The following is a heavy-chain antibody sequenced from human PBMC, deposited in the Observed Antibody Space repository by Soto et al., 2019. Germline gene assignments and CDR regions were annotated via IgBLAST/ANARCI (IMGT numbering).Heavy chain of an antibody. V-gene: IGHV1-24*01. CDR3: ATQTRWGSSPNGYYYGMDV. CDR1: GYTLTELS. J-gene: IGHJ6*02. CDR2: FDPEDGET. Sequence: GASVKVSCKVSGYTLTELSMHWVRQAPGKGLEWMGGFDPEDGETIYAQKFQGRVTMTEDTSTDTAYMELSSLRSEDTAVYYCATQTRWGSSPNGYYYGMDVWGQGTRVTVSS. D-gene: IGHD6-13*01.